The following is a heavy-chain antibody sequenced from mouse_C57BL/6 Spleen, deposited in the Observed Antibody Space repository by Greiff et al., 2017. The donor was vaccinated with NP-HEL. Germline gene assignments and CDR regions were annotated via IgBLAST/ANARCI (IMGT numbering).Heavy chain of an antibody. CDR2: IDPENGDT. V-gene: IGHV14-4*01. Sequence: EVKLMESGAELVRPGASVKLSCTASGFNIKDDYMHWVKQRPEQGLEWIGWIDPENGDTEYASKFQGKATITADTSSNTAYLQLSSLTSEDTAVYYCTTSLAMDYWGQGTSVTVSS. CDR1: GFNIKDDY. CDR3: TTSLAMDY. J-gene: IGHJ4*01.